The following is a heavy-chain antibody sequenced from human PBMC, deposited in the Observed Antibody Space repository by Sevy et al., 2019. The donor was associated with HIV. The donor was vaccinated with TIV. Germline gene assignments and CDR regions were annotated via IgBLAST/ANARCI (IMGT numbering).Heavy chain of an antibody. CDR3: ARDCSSASCLWGMDV. D-gene: IGHD2-2*01. CDR2: IKRDGSEK. CDR1: GCTFSNYW. V-gene: IGHV3-7*03. J-gene: IGHJ6*02. Sequence: GGSLRLSCAGSGCTFSNYWMSWVRQAPGKGLEWVANIKRDGSEKYYVASVKGRFTISRDNAKTSLYLQMNSLRVEDTAVYYCARDCSSASCLWGMDVWGQGTMVTVSS.